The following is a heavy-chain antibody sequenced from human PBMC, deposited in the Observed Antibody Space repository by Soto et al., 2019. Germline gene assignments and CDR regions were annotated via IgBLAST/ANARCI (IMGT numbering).Heavy chain of an antibody. V-gene: IGHV4-59*12. Sequence: PSETLSLTCNVSGASISNYFWNWIRQSPGKGLEWIGYIYYSGSTYYNPSLKSRVTISVDTSKNQFSLKLTSATAADTAVYYCARDRRSYYSDGSGLDFWGQGTLVTVSS. J-gene: IGHJ4*02. CDR3: ARDRRSYYSDGSGLDF. CDR2: IYYSGST. CDR1: GASISNYF. D-gene: IGHD3-22*01.